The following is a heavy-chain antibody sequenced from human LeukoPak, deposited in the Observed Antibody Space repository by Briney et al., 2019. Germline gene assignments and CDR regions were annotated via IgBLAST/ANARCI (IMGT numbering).Heavy chain of an antibody. Sequence: NSSQTLSLTCTVSGGSISSGGYYWSWIRQHPGKGLEWIGYIYYSGSTNYNPSLKSRVTISVDTSKNQFSLKLSSVTAADTAVYYCARLLTDSSGSVGLDPWGQGTLVTVSS. CDR2: IYYSGST. V-gene: IGHV4-31*03. CDR1: GGSISSGGYY. D-gene: IGHD3-22*01. CDR3: ARLLTDSSGSVGLDP. J-gene: IGHJ5*02.